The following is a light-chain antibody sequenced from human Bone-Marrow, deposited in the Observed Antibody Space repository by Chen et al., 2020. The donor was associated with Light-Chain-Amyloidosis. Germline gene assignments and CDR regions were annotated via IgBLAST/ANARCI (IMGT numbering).Light chain of an antibody. CDR3: QSADSSGTYV. CDR2: KDS. CDR1: ALPKQY. Sequence: SYELTQPPSGSVSPGQTARTTCSGDALPKQYACWYQQKPGQAPVLVIYKDSERPSGIPERFSGSSSGTTVTLTISGVQAEDEADYYCQSADSSGTYVFGTGTKVTVL. V-gene: IGLV3-25*03. J-gene: IGLJ1*01.